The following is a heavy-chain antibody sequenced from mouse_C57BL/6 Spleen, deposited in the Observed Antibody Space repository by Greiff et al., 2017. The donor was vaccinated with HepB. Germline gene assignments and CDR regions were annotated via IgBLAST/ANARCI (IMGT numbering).Heavy chain of an antibody. D-gene: IGHD4-1*01. V-gene: IGHV5-4*01. J-gene: IGHJ3*01. Sequence: DVQLVESGGGLVKPGGSLKLSCAASGFTFSSYAMSWVRQTPEKRLEWVATISDGGSYTYYPDNVKGRFTISRDNAKNNLYLQMSHLKSEDTAMYYCARSRRGANWLFAYWGQGTLVTVSA. CDR1: GFTFSSYA. CDR3: ARSRRGANWLFAY. CDR2: ISDGGSYT.